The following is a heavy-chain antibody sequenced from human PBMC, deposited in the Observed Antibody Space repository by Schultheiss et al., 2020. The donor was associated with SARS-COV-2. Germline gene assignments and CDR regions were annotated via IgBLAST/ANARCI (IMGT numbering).Heavy chain of an antibody. D-gene: IGHD2-21*01. CDR3: AKPPYSYCGGDCPYYFDY. CDR2: ISGSGGST. J-gene: IGHJ4*02. CDR1: GFTFSSYA. V-gene: IGHV3-23*01. Sequence: GGSLRLSCAASGFTFSSYAMSWVRQAPGKGLEWVSAISGSGGSTYYADSVKGRFTISRDNSKNTLYLQMNSLRAEDTAVYYCAKPPYSYCGGDCPYYFDYWGQGTLVTVSS.